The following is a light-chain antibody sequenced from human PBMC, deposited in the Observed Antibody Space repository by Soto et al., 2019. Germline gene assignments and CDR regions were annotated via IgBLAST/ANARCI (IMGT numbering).Light chain of an antibody. J-gene: IGKJ2*01. CDR1: QDITTY. Sequence: DIPMTQSPSSLSASVGDRVTITCQASQDITTYLNWYQHKPGKAPKLLIYGASKLHTGVPSRFGGSRSGTDFTFTIISLQAEDIATYYCQQYDRLPYTFGQGTKVDIK. CDR3: QQYDRLPYT. V-gene: IGKV1-33*01. CDR2: GAS.